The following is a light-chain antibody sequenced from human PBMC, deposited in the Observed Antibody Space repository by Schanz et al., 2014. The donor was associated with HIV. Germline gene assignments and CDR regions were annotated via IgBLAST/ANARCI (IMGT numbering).Light chain of an antibody. CDR3: QSYDSSLSGFV. J-gene: IGLJ1*01. CDR2: GNS. V-gene: IGLV1-40*01. Sequence: QSVLTQPPSVSGAPGQRVNISCTGSRSNIGARYDVHWYQQLPRTAPKLLIYGNSNRPSGVPDRFSGSKSGTSASLAITGLQAEDEADYYCQSYDSSLSGFVFATGTKLTVL. CDR1: RSNIGARYD.